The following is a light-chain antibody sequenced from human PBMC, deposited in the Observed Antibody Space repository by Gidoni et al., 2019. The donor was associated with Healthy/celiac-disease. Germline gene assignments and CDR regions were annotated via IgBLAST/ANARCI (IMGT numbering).Light chain of an antibody. V-gene: IGKV4-1*01. CDR1: QSVLYSSNNKNY. CDR2: WAS. CDR3: QQYYSTPWT. J-gene: IGKJ1*01. Sequence: DLVMTQSPDSLAVSLGERATNNCKSRQSVLYSSNNKNYLAWYQQKPGQPPKLLIYWASTRESGVPDRFSGSGSGTDFTLTISSLQAEDVAVYYCQQYYSTPWTFGQGTKVEIK.